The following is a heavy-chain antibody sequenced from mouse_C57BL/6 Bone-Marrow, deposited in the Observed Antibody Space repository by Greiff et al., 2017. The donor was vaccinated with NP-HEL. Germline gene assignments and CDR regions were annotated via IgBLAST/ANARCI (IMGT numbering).Heavy chain of an antibody. V-gene: IGHV1-69*01. CDR1: GYTFTSYW. CDR2: IDPSDSYT. CDR3: ARVGRGDY. J-gene: IGHJ2*01. D-gene: IGHD4-1*01. Sequence: VQLQQPGAELVMPGASVKLSCKASGYTFTSYWMHWVKQRPGQGLEWIGEIDPSDSYTNYNQKFKGKSTLTVDKSSSTAYMQLSSLTSEDSAVYYCARVGRGDYWGQGTTLTVSS.